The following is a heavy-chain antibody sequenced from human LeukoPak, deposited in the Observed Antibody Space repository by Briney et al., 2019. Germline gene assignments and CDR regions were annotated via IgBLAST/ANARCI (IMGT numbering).Heavy chain of an antibody. V-gene: IGHV4-34*01. CDR1: GGSFSGYY. CDR2: INHSGTT. J-gene: IGHJ4*02. CDR3: ARKSGTLWSPLRY. D-gene: IGHD3-10*01. Sequence: SETLSLTCAVYGGSFSGYYWSWIRQPPGKGLEWIGEINHSGTTNYNPSLKSRVTISVDTSKNQFSLKLSSVTAADTAVYYCARKSGTLWSPLRYWGQGTLVTVSS.